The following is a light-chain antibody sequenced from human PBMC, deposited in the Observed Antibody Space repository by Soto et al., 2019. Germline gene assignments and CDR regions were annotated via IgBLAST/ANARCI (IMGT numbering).Light chain of an antibody. V-gene: IGKV1-27*01. CDR3: QNYKSLSRRFGRA. CDR1: QGINSY. CDR2: AAS. J-gene: IGKJ1*01. Sequence: DVQLTHSPSSLSAAVGDRISITCRESQGINSYVAWYQQKPGRSPTILIYAASTLESGVPSRFSGSGSDTDFTLTISGLQPEDAGIYYCQNYKSLSRRFGRAFGQGTKVDIK.